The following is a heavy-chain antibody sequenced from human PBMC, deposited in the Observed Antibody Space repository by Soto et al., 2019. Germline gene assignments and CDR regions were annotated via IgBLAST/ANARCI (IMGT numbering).Heavy chain of an antibody. J-gene: IGHJ6*02. D-gene: IGHD6-13*01. CDR2: IYPGDSDT. V-gene: IGHV5-51*01. CDR1: GYSFTSYW. CDR3: ERTSAAGKYYYGMDV. Sequence: VESLKISCKGSGYSFTSYWIGWVRQMPGKGLEWMGIIYPGDSDTRYSPSFQGQVTISADKSISTAYLQWSSLKASDTAMYYCERTSAAGKYYYGMDVWGQGTTVTVSS.